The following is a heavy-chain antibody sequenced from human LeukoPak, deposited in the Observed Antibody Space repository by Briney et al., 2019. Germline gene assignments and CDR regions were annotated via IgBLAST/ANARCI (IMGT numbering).Heavy chain of an antibody. J-gene: IGHJ4*02. CDR2: ISAYSGNT. D-gene: IGHD6-13*01. CDR1: GYTFTSYG. Sequence: ASVTLTCKASGYTFTSYGISWVRQAHAQGLEWIGCISAYSGNTNYAQNLQGRVNMTTDTSTSTAYMELRSLRSDDTAVYYCARDEGIIAAPGGYWGQGTLVTVSS. CDR3: ARDEGIIAAPGGY. V-gene: IGHV1-18*01.